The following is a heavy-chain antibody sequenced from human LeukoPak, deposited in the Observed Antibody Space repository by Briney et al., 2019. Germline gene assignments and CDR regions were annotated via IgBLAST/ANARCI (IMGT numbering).Heavy chain of an antibody. CDR2: ISSSSSYI. CDR1: GFTFSSYS. D-gene: IGHD3-10*01. J-gene: IGHJ5*02. V-gene: IGHV3-21*04. CDR3: ARGSGESIGLWFDP. Sequence: GGSLRLSCAASGFTFSSYSMNWVRQAPGKGLEWVSSISSSSSYIYYADSVKGRFTISRDNAKNSLYLQMNSLRAEDTAVYYCARGSGESIGLWFDPWGQGTLVTVSS.